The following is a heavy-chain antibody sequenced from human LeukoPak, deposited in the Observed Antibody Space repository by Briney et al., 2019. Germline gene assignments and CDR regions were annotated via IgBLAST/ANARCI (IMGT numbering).Heavy chain of an antibody. CDR1: GGTFSSYA. CDR3: ARTLPRPYYFDY. Sequence: SVKVSCKASGGTFSSYAISWVRQAPGQGLEWMGGIIPIFGTTNYAQKFQGRVTITADESTSTAYMELSSLRSEDTAVYYCARTLPRPYYFDYWGQGTLVTVSS. J-gene: IGHJ4*02. CDR2: IIPIFGTT. V-gene: IGHV1-69*01.